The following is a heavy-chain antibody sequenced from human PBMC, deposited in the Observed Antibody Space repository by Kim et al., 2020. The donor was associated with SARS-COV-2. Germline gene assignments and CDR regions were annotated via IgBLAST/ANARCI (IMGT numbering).Heavy chain of an antibody. CDR3: AKDKYSSSWYLPWFDP. D-gene: IGHD6-13*01. J-gene: IGHJ5*02. Sequence: SVKGRFTISRDNAKNSLYLQMNSLRAEDTALYYCAKDKYSSSWYLPWFDPWGQGTLVTVSS. V-gene: IGHV3-9*01.